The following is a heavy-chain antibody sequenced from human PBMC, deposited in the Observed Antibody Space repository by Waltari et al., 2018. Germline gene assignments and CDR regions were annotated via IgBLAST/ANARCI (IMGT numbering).Heavy chain of an antibody. V-gene: IGHV4-39*01. Sequence: QLQLQESGPGLVKPSETLSLTCTVSGGSISSSSYYWGWIRQPPGKGLEWIGSIYYSGSTYYNPSLKSRVTISVDTSKYQFSLKLSSVTAADTAVYYCAKHDYGDYNFAYWGQGTLVTVSS. CDR2: IYYSGST. J-gene: IGHJ4*02. CDR1: GGSISSSSYY. CDR3: AKHDYGDYNFAY. D-gene: IGHD4-17*01.